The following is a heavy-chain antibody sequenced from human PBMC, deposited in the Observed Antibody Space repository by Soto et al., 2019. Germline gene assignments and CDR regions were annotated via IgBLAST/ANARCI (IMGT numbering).Heavy chain of an antibody. CDR1: GFTFTSSA. CDR2: IVVGSGNT. CDR3: AAASRRYCSGGSCYSEAFDI. V-gene: IGHV1-58*02. J-gene: IGHJ3*02. D-gene: IGHD2-15*01. Sequence: QMQLVQSGPEVKKPGTSVKVSCKASGFTFTSSAMQWVRQARGQRLEWIGWIVVGSGNTNYAQKFQERVTITRDMSTSTAYMELSSLRSEETAVYYCAAASRRYCSGGSCYSEAFDIWGQGTMVTVSS.